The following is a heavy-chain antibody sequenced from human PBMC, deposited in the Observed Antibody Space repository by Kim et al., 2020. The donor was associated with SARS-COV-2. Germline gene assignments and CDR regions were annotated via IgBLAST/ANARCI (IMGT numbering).Heavy chain of an antibody. CDR2: ITSSSSSV. CDR3: ARVGVGGV. CDR1: GFSFSSYT. D-gene: IGHD2-8*02. Sequence: GGSLRLSCAASGFSFSSYTMTWVRQAPGQGLEWVSSITSSSSSVYHADSVKGRFAISRDNAKNSLYLQMNSLRAEDTAVYYCARVGVGGVWGQGTLVTASS. J-gene: IGHJ4*02. V-gene: IGHV3-21*06.